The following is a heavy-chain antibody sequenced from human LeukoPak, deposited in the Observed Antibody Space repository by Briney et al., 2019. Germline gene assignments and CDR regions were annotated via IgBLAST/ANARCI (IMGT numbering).Heavy chain of an antibody. D-gene: IGHD1-26*01. V-gene: IGHV4-34*01. CDR1: GGSFSGYY. CDR2: INHSGST. CDR3: ARFPDESYLVPSFDAFDI. J-gene: IGHJ3*02. Sequence: SETLSLTCAVYGGSFSGYYWSWIRQPPGKGLEWIGEINHSGSTNYNPSLKSRVTISVDTSKNQFSLKLSSVTAADTAVYYCARFPDESYLVPSFDAFDIWGQGTMVTVSS.